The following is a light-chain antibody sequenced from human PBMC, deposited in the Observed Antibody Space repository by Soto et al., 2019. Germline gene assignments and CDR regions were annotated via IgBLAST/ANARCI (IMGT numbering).Light chain of an antibody. CDR3: QQSYSTPPIT. J-gene: IGKJ5*01. CDR2: AAS. V-gene: IGKV1-39*01. Sequence: DIQMTQSPSALSASVGERVTITCRASQSISTYLNWYHQKPGKAPKLLIYAASSLQSGVPSRFSGSGSGTDFTLTISSLQPEDFATYYCQQSYSTPPITFGQGTRLEIK. CDR1: QSISTY.